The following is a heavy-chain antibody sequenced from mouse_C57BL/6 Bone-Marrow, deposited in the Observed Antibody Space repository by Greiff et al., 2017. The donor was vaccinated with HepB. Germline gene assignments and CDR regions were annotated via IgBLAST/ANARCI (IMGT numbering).Heavy chain of an antibody. CDR2: ISDGGSYT. CDR3: ARGDYYGYYYAMDY. V-gene: IGHV5-4*03. Sequence: EVKVVESGGGLVKPGGSLKLSCAASGLTFSSYAMSWVRQTPEKRLEWVATISDGGSYTYYPDNVKGRFTISRDNAKNNLYLQMSHLKSEDTAMYYCARGDYYGYYYAMDYWGQGTSVTVSS. J-gene: IGHJ4*01. CDR1: GLTFSSYA. D-gene: IGHD1-1*01.